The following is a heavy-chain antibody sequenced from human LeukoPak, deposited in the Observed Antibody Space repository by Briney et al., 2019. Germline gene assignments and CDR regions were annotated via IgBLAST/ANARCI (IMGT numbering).Heavy chain of an antibody. CDR3: AREVSYSSSFWFDP. D-gene: IGHD6-13*01. Sequence: PSETLSLTCTVSGGSVSSGSYYWSWIRQPPGRGLERIGYIHYSGSTNYNPSLKSRVTISVDTSKNQFSLKLSSVTAADTAVYYCAREVSYSSSFWFDPWGQGTLVTVSS. CDR1: GGSVSSGSYY. J-gene: IGHJ5*02. CDR2: IHYSGST. V-gene: IGHV4-61*01.